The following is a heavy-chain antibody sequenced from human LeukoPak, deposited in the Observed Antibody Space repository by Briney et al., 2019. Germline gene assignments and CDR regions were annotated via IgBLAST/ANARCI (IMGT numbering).Heavy chain of an antibody. CDR2: FYYGGNT. J-gene: IGHJ5*02. D-gene: IGHD2-15*01. Sequence: SETPSLTCTVSGGSLSIYYWSWIRQPPGKGLEWVGFFYYGGNTYYNSSLKSRVTISVDMSKSQFSLKLSSVTAADTAVYYCARVVGSNWFDPWGQGTLVTVSS. CDR3: ARVVGSNWFDP. CDR1: GGSLSIYY. V-gene: IGHV4-59*01.